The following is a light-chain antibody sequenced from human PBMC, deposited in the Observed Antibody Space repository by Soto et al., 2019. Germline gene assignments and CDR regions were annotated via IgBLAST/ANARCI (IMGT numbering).Light chain of an antibody. Sequence: EIVLTPSPGTLSLSPGERATLSCRASQSVSSSYLAWYQQKPGQAPRLLIYGASSRATGIPDRFSGSGSGTEFTLTISSLQSEDFAVYYCQQYNNWPPITFGQGTRLEIK. CDR1: QSVSSSY. J-gene: IGKJ5*01. CDR3: QQYNNWPPIT. V-gene: IGKV3-20*01. CDR2: GAS.